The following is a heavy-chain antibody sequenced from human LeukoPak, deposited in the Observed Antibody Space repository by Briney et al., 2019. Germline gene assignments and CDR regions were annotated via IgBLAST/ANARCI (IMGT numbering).Heavy chain of an antibody. CDR3: AAYYDSSGCFDY. CDR2: IYYSGST. CDR1: GGSISSYY. V-gene: IGHV4-59*01. Sequence: SETLSLTCTVSGGSISSYYWSWIRQPPGKGLEWIGYIYYSGSTNYNPSLKSRVTISVDTSKNQCSLKLSSVTAADTAVYYCAAYYDSSGCFDYWGQGTLVTVSS. D-gene: IGHD3-22*01. J-gene: IGHJ4*02.